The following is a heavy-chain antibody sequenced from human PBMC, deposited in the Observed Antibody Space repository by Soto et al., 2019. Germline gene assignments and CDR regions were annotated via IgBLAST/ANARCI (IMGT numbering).Heavy chain of an antibody. D-gene: IGHD3-3*01. CDR2: IYYSGST. CDR3: ARSDYDFWSGFDY. CDR1: GGSISSYY. V-gene: IGHV4-59*08. J-gene: IGHJ4*02. Sequence: SETLSLTCTVSGGSISSYYWSWIRQPPGKGLEWIGYIYYSGSTNYNPSLKSRVTISVDTSKNQFSLKLSSVTAADTAVYYCARSDYDFWSGFDYWGQGTLVTVSS.